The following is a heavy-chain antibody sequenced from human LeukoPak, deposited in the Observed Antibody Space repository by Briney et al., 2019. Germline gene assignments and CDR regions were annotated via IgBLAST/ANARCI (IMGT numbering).Heavy chain of an antibody. D-gene: IGHD3-3*01. J-gene: IGHJ4*02. CDR2: ISGSGGST. CDR3: AKLPYYDFWSGPQPTDY. CDR1: GFTFSSYA. Sequence: GGSLRLSCAASGFTFSSYAMSWVRQAPGKGLEWVSAISGSGGSTYNADSVKGRFTISRDNSKNTLYLQMNSLRAEDTAVYYCAKLPYYDFWSGPQPTDYWGQGTLVTVSS. V-gene: IGHV3-23*01.